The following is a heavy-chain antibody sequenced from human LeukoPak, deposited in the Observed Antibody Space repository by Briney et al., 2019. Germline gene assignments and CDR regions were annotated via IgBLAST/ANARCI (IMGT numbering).Heavy chain of an antibody. Sequence: GASVKVSCKASGYTFTSYGISWVRQAPGQGLEWMGWISAYNGNTNYAQKLQGRVTMTTDTSTSTAYMELRSLRSDDTAVYYCARDGRYYYDSSGPYDYWGQGTLVTVSS. CDR1: GYTFTSYG. V-gene: IGHV1-18*01. J-gene: IGHJ4*02. CDR3: ARDGRYYYDSSGPYDY. CDR2: ISAYNGNT. D-gene: IGHD3-22*01.